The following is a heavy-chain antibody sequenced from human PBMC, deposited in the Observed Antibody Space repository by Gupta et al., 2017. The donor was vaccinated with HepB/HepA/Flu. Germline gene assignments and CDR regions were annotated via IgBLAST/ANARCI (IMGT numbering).Heavy chain of an antibody. V-gene: IGHV3-30-3*01. Sequence: QVRLVESGGGVVQPGRSLRLPCASFGFTFSSYAMNRVRQAPGKGLEWVAVISYDGSNKYYADSVKGRFTIARDNSKNTLYLQMNSLRGEDTAVYSCARDRTIFGVGEVDPWGQGTLVTVSS. CDR1: GFTFSSYA. D-gene: IGHD3-3*01. J-gene: IGHJ5*02. CDR2: ISYDGSNK. CDR3: ARDRTIFGVGEVDP.